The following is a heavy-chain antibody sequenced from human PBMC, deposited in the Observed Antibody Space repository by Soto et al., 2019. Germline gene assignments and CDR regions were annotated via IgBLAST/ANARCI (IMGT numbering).Heavy chain of an antibody. Sequence: ESGGGVVQPGGSLRLSCAASGFTFSSFAMHWVRQAPGQGLEWVSVISFNGGAKYYQDSVEGRFTTSRDNSENTLYLEMNTLRPEDTAVYFCARRTAVGAHFDFWGRGTLVTVSS. CDR3: ARRTAVGAHFDF. V-gene: IGHV3-30-3*01. D-gene: IGHD6-19*01. CDR2: ISFNGGAK. J-gene: IGHJ4*02. CDR1: GFTFSSFA.